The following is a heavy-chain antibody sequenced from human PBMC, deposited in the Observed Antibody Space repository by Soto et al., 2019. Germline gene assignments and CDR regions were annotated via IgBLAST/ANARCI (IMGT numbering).Heavy chain of an antibody. J-gene: IGHJ4*02. CDR3: ARTITGYFWAGAY. CDR2: IGGSGANT. CDR1: GFTFNMYA. V-gene: IGHV3-23*01. D-gene: IGHD1-1*01. Sequence: GGSLRLSCAASGFTFNMYAMSWVRQAPGKGLEWVSGIGGSGANTFYADFVKGRFTISRDNSKNTLYLQMDSLRAEDTAIYYCARTITGYFWAGAYWGQGTLVTVSS.